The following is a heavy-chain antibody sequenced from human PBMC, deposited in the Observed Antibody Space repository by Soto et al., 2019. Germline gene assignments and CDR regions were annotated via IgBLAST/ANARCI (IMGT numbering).Heavy chain of an antibody. J-gene: IGHJ4*02. Sequence: QLQLQESGPGLVKPSETLSLTCTVSGVSITNTSYYWGWIRQPPGKGLEWIGTIYLSGSTFYNPSLKSRLTISVDTSKNQFSLRLISVTAAYTAVYYCARHGSYWGQGTLVAVSS. CDR3: ARHGSY. V-gene: IGHV4-39*01. CDR1: GVSITNTSYY. CDR2: IYLSGST.